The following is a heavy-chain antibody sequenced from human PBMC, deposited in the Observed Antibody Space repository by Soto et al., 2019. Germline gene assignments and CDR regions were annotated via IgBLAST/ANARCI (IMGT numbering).Heavy chain of an antibody. CDR3: AKAVNPLFYYYGMDV. D-gene: IGHD4-4*01. V-gene: IGHV3-30*18. J-gene: IGHJ6*02. CDR2: ISYDGSNK. Sequence: GGSLRLSCAASGFTFSSYGMHWVRQAPGKGLEWVAVISYDGSNKYYADSVKGRFTISRDNSKNTLYLQMNSLRAEDTAVYYCAKAVNPLFYYYGMDVWGQGTTVTVSS. CDR1: GFTFSSYG.